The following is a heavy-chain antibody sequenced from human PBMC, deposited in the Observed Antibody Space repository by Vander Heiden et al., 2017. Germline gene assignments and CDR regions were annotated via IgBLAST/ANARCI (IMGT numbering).Heavy chain of an antibody. D-gene: IGHD3-22*01. CDR3: ARDEFYYDSSGSAFDI. CDR1: GSTFIRYA. J-gene: IGHJ3*02. CDR2: ISYDGSNK. Sequence: QGQLVASGGGVVQPGRSRGLSCAASGSTFIRYAVLWAGQAAGKGLEWVAVISYDGSNKYYADSVKGRFTISRDNSKNTLYLQMNSLRAEDTAVYYCARDEFYYDSSGSAFDIWGQGTMVTVSS. V-gene: IGHV3-30-3*01.